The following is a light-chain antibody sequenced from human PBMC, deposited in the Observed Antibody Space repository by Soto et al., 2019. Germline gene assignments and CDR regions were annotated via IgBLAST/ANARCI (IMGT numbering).Light chain of an antibody. Sequence: QAVVTQSSSASASLGSSVKLTCTLSSGHSGYIIAWHQQHPGKAPRYLMKVEGSGIYNKGSGVPDRFSGSRSGADRYLTISNLQSKDEADYYCETWDVSTRVFGGGTKVTVL. CDR1: SGHSGYI. CDR3: ETWDVSTRV. J-gene: IGLJ2*01. V-gene: IGLV4-60*03. CDR2: VEGSGIY.